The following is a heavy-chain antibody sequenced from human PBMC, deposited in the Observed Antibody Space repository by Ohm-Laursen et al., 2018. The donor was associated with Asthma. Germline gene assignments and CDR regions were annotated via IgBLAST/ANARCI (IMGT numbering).Heavy chain of an antibody. CDR2: IYYSGST. CDR3: ARDFGGGNPGHYYYYYGMDV. Sequence: TLSLTCTVSGGSISSGGYYWSWIRQHPGKGLEWIGYIYYSGSTYYNPSLKSRVTISVDTSKNQFSLKLSSVTAADTAVYYCARDFGGGNPGHYYYYYGMDVWGQGTTVTVSS. CDR1: GGSISSGGYY. J-gene: IGHJ6*02. D-gene: IGHD4-23*01. V-gene: IGHV4-31*03.